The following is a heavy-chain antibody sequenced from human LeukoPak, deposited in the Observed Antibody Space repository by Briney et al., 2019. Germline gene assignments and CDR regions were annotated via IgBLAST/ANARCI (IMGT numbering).Heavy chain of an antibody. CDR3: ARGGYSYGHGNFDY. CDR1: GYTFTSYA. J-gene: IGHJ4*02. V-gene: IGHV1-3*01. D-gene: IGHD5-18*01. Sequence: ASVKVSCKASGYTFTSYAMYWVRQAPGQRLEWMGWINAGNGNTKYSQKFQGRVTITRDTSASTAYMELSSLRSEDTAVYYCARGGYSYGHGNFDYWGQGTLVTVSS. CDR2: INAGNGNT.